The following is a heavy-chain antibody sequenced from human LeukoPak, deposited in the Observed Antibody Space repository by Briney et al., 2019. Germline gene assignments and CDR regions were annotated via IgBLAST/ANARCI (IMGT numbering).Heavy chain of an antibody. CDR2: INHSGST. CDR3: ARGLQRFAFDI. D-gene: IGHD3-3*01. Sequence: SETLSLTCAVYGGSFSGYYWSWIRQPPGKGLEWIGEINHSGSTNYNPSLKSRVTISVDTSKNQFSLKLSSVTAADTAVYYCARGLQRFAFDIRGQGTMVTVSS. V-gene: IGHV4-34*01. J-gene: IGHJ3*02. CDR1: GGSFSGYY.